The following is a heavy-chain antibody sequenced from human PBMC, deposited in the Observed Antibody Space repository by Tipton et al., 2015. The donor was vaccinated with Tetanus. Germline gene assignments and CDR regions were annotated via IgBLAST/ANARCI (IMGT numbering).Heavy chain of an antibody. CDR1: GDPMNDFY. J-gene: IGHJ4*02. CDR3: ARWIAVTGTDFDF. Sequence: TLSLTCTVSGDPMNDFYWSWIRQPPGKGLEWIGYIYYSGSTNYNPSLRSRVTISVDTSKNQFSLKLSSVTAADTAVYYCARWIAVTGTDFDFWGQGTLVTVSS. V-gene: IGHV4-59*01. CDR2: IYYSGST. D-gene: IGHD6-19*01.